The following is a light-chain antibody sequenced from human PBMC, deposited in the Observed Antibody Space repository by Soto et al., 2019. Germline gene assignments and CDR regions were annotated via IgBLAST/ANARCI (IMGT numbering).Light chain of an antibody. V-gene: IGKV3D-11*01. CDR2: DAS. CDR1: QGVSSY. Sequence: EIVLTQSPATLSLSPGERATLSCRASQGVSSYLAWYQQKPGQAPRLLIYDASNRATGIPARFSGSGPGTDFTLTISSLEPEDFAVYYCQQLGDRSGFGGGTKVEIK. J-gene: IGKJ4*01. CDR3: QQLGDRSG.